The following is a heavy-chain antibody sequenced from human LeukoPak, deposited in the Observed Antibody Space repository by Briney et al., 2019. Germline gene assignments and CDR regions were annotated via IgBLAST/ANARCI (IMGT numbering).Heavy chain of an antibody. V-gene: IGHV4-39*01. D-gene: IGHD6-13*01. J-gene: IGHJ4*02. CDR3: ARHVRQQLPPKAFDY. CDR2: IYYSGNT. CDR1: GGSISSGIYY. Sequence: SETLSLTCTVSGGSISSGIYYWGWIRQPPGKGLEWFGSIYYSGNTYYNPSLKSRVTISVDTSKNQLSLKLNSVTAADTAVYYCARHVRQQLPPKAFDYWGQGTLVTVSS.